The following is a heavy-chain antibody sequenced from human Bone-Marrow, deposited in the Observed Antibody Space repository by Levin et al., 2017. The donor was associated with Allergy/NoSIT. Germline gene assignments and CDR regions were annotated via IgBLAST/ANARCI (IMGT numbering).Heavy chain of an antibody. D-gene: IGHD1-26*01. CDR2: IYWDDDK. CDR1: GFSLTTNGVG. CDR3: ARRSRYDSGRYYFDY. J-gene: IGHJ4*02. V-gene: IGHV2-5*02. Sequence: SGPTLVKPTQTLTLTCTFSGFSLTTNGVGVGWIRQPPGKTLEWLALIYWDDDKRYSPTLKSRLTITKDTSKNQVVLTMTNMDPVDTATYSCARRSRYDSGRYYFDYWGQGIQVIVSS.